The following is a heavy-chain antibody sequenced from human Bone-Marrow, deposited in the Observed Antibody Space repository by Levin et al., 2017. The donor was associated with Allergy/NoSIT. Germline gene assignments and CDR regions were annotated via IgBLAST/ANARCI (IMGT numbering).Heavy chain of an antibody. Sequence: PGGSLRLSCAASGFTVSSNYMSWVRQAPGKGLEWVSVIYSGGSTYYADSVKGRFTISRDNSKNTLYLQMNSLRAEDTAVYYCARDRRNVVVVPAASGVGYSRNGYDYGMDVWGQGTTVTVSS. D-gene: IGHD2-2*01. CDR1: GFTVSSNY. CDR2: IYSGGST. V-gene: IGHV3-53*01. J-gene: IGHJ6*02. CDR3: ARDRRNVVVVPAASGVGYSRNGYDYGMDV.